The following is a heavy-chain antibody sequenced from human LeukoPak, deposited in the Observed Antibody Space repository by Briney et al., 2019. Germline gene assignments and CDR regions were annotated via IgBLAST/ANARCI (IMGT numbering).Heavy chain of an antibody. J-gene: IGHJ4*02. V-gene: IGHV3-30*04. CDR3: ARGVNKINYFDY. D-gene: IGHD2/OR15-2a*01. CDR2: ISYDGSNK. Sequence: PGGSLRLSCAASGFTFSSYAMHWVRQAPGKGLEWVAVISYDGSNKYYADSVKGRFTISRDNSKITLYLQMNSLRAEDTAVYYCARGVNKINYFDYWGQGTLVTVSS. CDR1: GFTFSSYA.